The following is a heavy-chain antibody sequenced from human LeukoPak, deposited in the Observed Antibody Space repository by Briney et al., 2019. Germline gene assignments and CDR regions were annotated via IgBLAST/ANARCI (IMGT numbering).Heavy chain of an antibody. CDR2: INHSGST. CDR3: ARDFWYSSRWRFDI. J-gene: IGHJ3*02. Sequence: PSETLSLTCAVYGGSFSGYYWSWIRQPPGKGLEWIGEINHSGSTNYNPSLKSRVTISVDTSKNQFSLKLSSVTAADTAVYYRARDFWYSSRWRFDIWGQGTMVTVSS. CDR1: GGSFSGYY. V-gene: IGHV4-34*01. D-gene: IGHD6-13*01.